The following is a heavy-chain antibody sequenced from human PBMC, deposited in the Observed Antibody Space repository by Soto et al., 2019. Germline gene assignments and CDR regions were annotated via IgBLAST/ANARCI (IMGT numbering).Heavy chain of an antibody. J-gene: IGHJ3*02. CDR2: ISYDGSNK. V-gene: IGHV3-30*18. CDR3: AKDRTTTWGRDAFDI. D-gene: IGHD1-1*01. Sequence: PGGSLRLSCGASGFTFSSYGMHWFRQAPGKGLEWVAVISYDGSNKYYADSVKGRFTISRDNSKNTLYLQMNSLRAEDTAVYYCAKDRTTTWGRDAFDIWGQGT. CDR1: GFTFSSYG.